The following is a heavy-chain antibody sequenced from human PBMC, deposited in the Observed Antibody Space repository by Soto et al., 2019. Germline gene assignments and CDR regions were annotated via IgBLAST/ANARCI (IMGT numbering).Heavy chain of an antibody. CDR2: INHSGST. CDR3: ARGGGDGSGSPYGTSRG. J-gene: IGHJ4*02. V-gene: IGHV4-34*01. Sequence: SETLSLTCAVYGGSFIGYYRSWIRQPPWKGLEWIGEINHSGSTNYNPSLKSRVTISVDTSKNEFSLKLNSVTAADTAVYYCARGGGDGSGSPYGTSRGWGQGPQVTVAS. D-gene: IGHD3-10*01. CDR1: GGSFIGYY.